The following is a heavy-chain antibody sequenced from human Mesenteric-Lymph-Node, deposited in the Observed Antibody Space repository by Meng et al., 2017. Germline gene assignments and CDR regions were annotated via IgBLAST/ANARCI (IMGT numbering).Heavy chain of an antibody. CDR3: ARGLYSGYDSDY. V-gene: IGHV4-38-2*02. Sequence: SETLSLTCTVSGYSISSDYYWGLIRQPPGKGLEGRGSIYHSGSTYYNPSLKSRVTISVDTSKNQFSLKLSSVTAADTAVYYCARGLYSGYDSDYWGQGTLVTVSS. CDR1: GYSISSDYY. J-gene: IGHJ4*02. CDR2: IYHSGST. D-gene: IGHD5-12*01.